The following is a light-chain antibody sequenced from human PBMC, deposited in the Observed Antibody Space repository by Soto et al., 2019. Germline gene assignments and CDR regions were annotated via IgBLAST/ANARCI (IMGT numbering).Light chain of an antibody. CDR3: KQRSSWPT. J-gene: IGKJ2*01. V-gene: IGKV3-11*01. Sequence: EIVLTQSPATLSLSPGERATLSCRASQSVSTNLAWYQQKLGQAPRLLIYDTFNRATGIPARFSGSGSGTDFTLTISMLDPEDFAVFFCKQRSSWPTFGQGTKLEIK. CDR1: QSVSTN. CDR2: DTF.